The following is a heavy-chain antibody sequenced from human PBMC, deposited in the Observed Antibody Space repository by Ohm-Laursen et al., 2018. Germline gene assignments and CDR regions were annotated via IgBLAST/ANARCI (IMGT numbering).Heavy chain of an antibody. D-gene: IGHD2-2*01. CDR1: GYTFTSYG. CDR3: ARGPIIVVYYYFDY. CDR2: ISAYNGNT. Sequence: ATVKISCKASGYTFTSYGISWVRQAPGQGLEWMGWISAYNGNTNYAQKLQGRVTMTTDTSTSTAYMELRSLRSDDTAVYYCARGPIIVVYYYFDYWGQGTLVTVSS. V-gene: IGHV1-18*01. J-gene: IGHJ4*02.